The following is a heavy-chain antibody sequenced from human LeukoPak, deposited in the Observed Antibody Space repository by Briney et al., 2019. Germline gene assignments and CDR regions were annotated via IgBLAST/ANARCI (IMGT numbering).Heavy chain of an antibody. Sequence: GGSLRLSCAASGFTFSSYAMHWVRQAPGKGLEWVAVISYDRSNKYYADSVKGRFTISRDNSKNTLYLQMNSLRAEDTAVYYCAREVSGTAMDPYQGWFDPWGQGTLVTVSS. CDR2: ISYDRSNK. J-gene: IGHJ5*02. V-gene: IGHV3-30*04. CDR3: AREVSGTAMDPYQGWFDP. CDR1: GFTFSSYA. D-gene: IGHD5-18*01.